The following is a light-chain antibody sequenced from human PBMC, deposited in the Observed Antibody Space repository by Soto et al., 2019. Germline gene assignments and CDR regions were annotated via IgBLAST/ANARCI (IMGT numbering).Light chain of an antibody. CDR1: QGIGSY. CDR3: QQCNSAPFT. J-gene: IGKJ3*01. CDR2: AAS. V-gene: IGKV1-27*01. Sequence: DIQMTQSPSSLSASIGDRVTITCRASQGIGSYLARYQQKPGKVPKLLICAASTLQSGVPSRFSGSGSGTDFTLSISSLQPEDIATYYFQQCNSAPFTFGPGTKVDI.